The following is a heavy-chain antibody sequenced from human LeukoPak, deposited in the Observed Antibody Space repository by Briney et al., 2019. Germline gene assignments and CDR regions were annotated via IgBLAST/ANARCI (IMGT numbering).Heavy chain of an antibody. J-gene: IGHJ4*02. CDR3: AKDTSWVGTYYFDY. CDR2: IYSGGST. V-gene: IGHV3-53*01. CDR1: GFTVSSNY. D-gene: IGHD2-2*01. Sequence: GGSLRLFCAASGFTVSSNYMIWVRQAPGEGLEWVSVIYSGGSTYYADSVKGRFTISRDNSKNTLYLQMNSLRAEDTAVYYCAKDTSWVGTYYFDYWGQGTLVTVFS.